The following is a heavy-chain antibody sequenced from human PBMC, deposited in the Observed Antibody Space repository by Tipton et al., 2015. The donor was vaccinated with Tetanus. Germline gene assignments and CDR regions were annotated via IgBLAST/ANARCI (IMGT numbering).Heavy chain of an antibody. J-gene: IGHJ6*02. Sequence: QLVQSGAEVKKPGASVKVSCKASGYTFTGYGISWVRQAPGQGLEWMGWISAYNGNTNYAQKLQGRATMTTDTSTSTAYMELRSLRSDAPDVYYCARSLRSYYYYYGMDVWGQGTPVTFSS. V-gene: IGHV1-18*01. CDR2: ISAYNGNT. D-gene: IGHD2-15*01. CDR3: ARSLRSYYYYYGMDV. CDR1: GYTFTGYG.